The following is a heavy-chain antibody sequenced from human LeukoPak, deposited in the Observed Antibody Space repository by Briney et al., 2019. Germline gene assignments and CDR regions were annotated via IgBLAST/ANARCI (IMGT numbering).Heavy chain of an antibody. D-gene: IGHD3-22*01. CDR1: GFCFGHYF. CDR3: ARGRRTNYNTEGYHSGFFYFDL. J-gene: IGHJ2*01. Sequence: GGSLRLSCGGSGFCFGHYFMMWVREAPGKAVERGSDISDGAAIPYPAESVEGRLSISRDNSRDMLFVHLDTRRVEDTGVYYCARGRRTNYNTEGYHSGFFYFDLWGRGTQVTVSS. CDR2: ISDGAAIP. V-gene: IGHV3-23*01.